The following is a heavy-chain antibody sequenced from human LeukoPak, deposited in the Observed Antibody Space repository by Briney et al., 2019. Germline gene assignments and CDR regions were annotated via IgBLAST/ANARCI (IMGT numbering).Heavy chain of an antibody. D-gene: IGHD2-2*02. J-gene: IGHJ5*02. CDR1: GGSISSYY. V-gene: IGHV4-59*08. Sequence: SETLSLTCTVSGGSISSYYWSWIRQPPGKGLEWIGYIYYSGSTNYNPSLKSRVTISVDTSKNQFSLKLSSVTAADTAVYYCARQEYLAVLFDPWGQGTLVTVSS. CDR2: IYYSGST. CDR3: ARQEYLAVLFDP.